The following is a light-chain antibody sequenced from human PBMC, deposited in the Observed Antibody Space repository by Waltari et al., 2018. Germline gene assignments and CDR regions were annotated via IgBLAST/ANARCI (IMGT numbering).Light chain of an antibody. V-gene: IGLV1-51*01. Sequence: QSVLTQPPSVSAAPGPKVTIPCSGSNPNIGNNYVTWYQQLPETAPKLRVYDDAKRPSGIPDRFAGSKSGTSATLGITGLQTGDEAVYYCGTWDINLSAVVFGGGTKLTVL. J-gene: IGLJ2*01. CDR3: GTWDINLSAVV. CDR2: DDA. CDR1: NPNIGNNY.